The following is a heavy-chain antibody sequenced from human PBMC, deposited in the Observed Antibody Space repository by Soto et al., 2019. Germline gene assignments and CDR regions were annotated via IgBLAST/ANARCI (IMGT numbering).Heavy chain of an antibody. J-gene: IGHJ4*02. CDR1: GYSFSNYW. Sequence: GESLKISCKGSGYSFSNYWIGWVRQMPGKGLEWMGIIYPGDSDTRYSPSFQGQVTISADKSITTAYLQWNSLKASDTAMYYCARERVAYCGGDCPFDYWGQGTQVTVSS. CDR2: IYPGDSDT. D-gene: IGHD2-21*02. CDR3: ARERVAYCGGDCPFDY. V-gene: IGHV5-51*01.